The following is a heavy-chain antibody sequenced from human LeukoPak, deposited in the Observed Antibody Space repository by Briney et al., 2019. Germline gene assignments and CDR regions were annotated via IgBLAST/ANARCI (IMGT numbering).Heavy chain of an antibody. CDR2: ISGYNGNT. Sequence: ASVKVSCKASGYTFTSYGISWVRQAPGQGLEWMGWISGYNGNTNYPQKLQGRVTMTTDTSTSTAYMELRSLRSEDTAVYYCARDSRGGYSYGFDYWGQGTLVTVSS. V-gene: IGHV1-18*01. CDR1: GYTFTSYG. CDR3: ARDSRGGYSYGFDY. D-gene: IGHD5-18*01. J-gene: IGHJ4*02.